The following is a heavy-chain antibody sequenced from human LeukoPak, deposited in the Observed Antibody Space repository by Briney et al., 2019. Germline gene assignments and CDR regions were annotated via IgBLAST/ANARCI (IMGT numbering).Heavy chain of an antibody. V-gene: IGHV4-34*01. Sequence: DPSETLSLTCAVYGGSFSGYYWSWIRQPPGKGLEWIGEINHSGSTNYNPSLKSRVTISVDTSKNQFSLKLGSVTAADTAVYYCARVRKYCSGGSCYSVSGYWGQGTLVTVSS. D-gene: IGHD2-15*01. CDR3: ARVRKYCSGGSCYSVSGY. CDR1: GGSFSGYY. CDR2: INHSGST. J-gene: IGHJ4*02.